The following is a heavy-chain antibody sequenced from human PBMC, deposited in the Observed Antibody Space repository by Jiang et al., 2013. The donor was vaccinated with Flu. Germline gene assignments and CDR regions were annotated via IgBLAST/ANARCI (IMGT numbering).Heavy chain of an antibody. D-gene: IGHD3-22*01. CDR2: ISYDGSNK. J-gene: IGHJ4*02. CDR3: ARPYYYDSSGYLY. CDR1: TFSSYA. Sequence: TFSSYAMHWVRQAPGKGLEWVALISYDGSNKYYADSVKGRFTISRDNSKNTLYVQMNSLRAEDTAVYYCARPYYYDSSGYLYWGQGTLVTVSS. V-gene: IGHV3-30-3*01.